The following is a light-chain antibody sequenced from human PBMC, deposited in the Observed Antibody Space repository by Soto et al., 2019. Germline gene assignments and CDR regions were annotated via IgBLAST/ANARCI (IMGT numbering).Light chain of an antibody. CDR3: QQRSNWPST. J-gene: IGKJ4*01. CDR1: QSVSSY. V-gene: IGKV3-11*01. Sequence: EIVLTQSPATLSLSPGERAALSCRASQSVSSYLAWYQQKPGQAPRLLIYDPSKRAPGIPARFTGSGSGTEFTLTISSLEPEDFAVYFCQQRSNWPSTFGGGTKVEI. CDR2: DPS.